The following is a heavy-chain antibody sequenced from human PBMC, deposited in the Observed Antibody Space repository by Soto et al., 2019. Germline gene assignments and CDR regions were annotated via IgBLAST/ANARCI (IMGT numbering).Heavy chain of an antibody. CDR3: AKDAVADTYYFDY. CDR2: IGSSGDWT. CDR1: GFTFYNYA. V-gene: IGHV3-23*01. J-gene: IGHJ4*02. Sequence: PGGSLRLSCAASGFTFYNYAMSWVRQAPGKGLEWVSAIGSSGDWTYYADSVKGRFTISRDNSKHTLSLQMISLRAEDTAVYYCAKDAVADTYYFDYWGQGTLVTVSS. D-gene: IGHD6-19*01.